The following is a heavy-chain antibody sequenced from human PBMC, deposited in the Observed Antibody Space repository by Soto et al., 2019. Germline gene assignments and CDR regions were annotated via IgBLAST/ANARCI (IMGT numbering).Heavy chain of an antibody. CDR1: GFTFSSYW. CDR3: ASRKGGYGSPVLYFDY. J-gene: IGHJ4*02. Sequence: PGGSLRLSCAASGFTFSSYWMHWVRQAPGKGLVWVSRINSDGSSTSYADSVKGRFTISRDNAKNTLYLQMNSLRAEDTAVYYCASRKGGYGSPVLYFDYWGQGTLVTVSS. V-gene: IGHV3-74*01. D-gene: IGHD3-10*01. CDR2: INSDGSST.